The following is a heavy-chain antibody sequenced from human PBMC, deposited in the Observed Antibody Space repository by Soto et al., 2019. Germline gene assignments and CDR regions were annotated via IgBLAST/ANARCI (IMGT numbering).Heavy chain of an antibody. CDR1: GGSISSAGYY. CDR2: IYYTGST. J-gene: IGHJ4*01. Sequence: PSETLSLTCTVSGGSISSAGYYWNWIRQHPGKGLEWIGYIYYTGSTYYNPSLKSRVTISVDTSKNQFSLKLSSVTAADTAVYYCASDSCYDSEFFDYWRHGTLVTVFS. V-gene: IGHV4-31*03. CDR3: ASDSCYDSEFFDY. D-gene: IGHD5-12*01.